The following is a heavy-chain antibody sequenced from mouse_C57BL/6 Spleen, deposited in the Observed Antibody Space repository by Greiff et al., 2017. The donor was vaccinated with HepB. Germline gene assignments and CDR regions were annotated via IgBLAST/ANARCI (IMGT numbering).Heavy chain of an antibody. J-gene: IGHJ2*01. CDR3: ACRITTVSHFDY. CDR1: GYTFTSYG. Sequence: VMLVESGAELARPGASVKLSCKASGYTFTSYGISWVKQRTGQGLEWIGEIYPRSGNTYYNEKFKGKATLTADKSSSTAYMELRSLTSDDSAVYFCACRITTVSHFDYWGQGTTLTVSS. CDR2: IYPRSGNT. V-gene: IGHV1-81*01. D-gene: IGHD1-1*01.